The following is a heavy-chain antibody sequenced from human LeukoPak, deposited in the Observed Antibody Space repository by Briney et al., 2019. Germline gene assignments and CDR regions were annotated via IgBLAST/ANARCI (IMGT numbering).Heavy chain of an antibody. V-gene: IGHV4-38-2*02. CDR1: GYSLNNGYH. D-gene: IGHD2/OR15-2a*01. Sequence: SETLSLTSVVSGYSLNNGYHWAWIRQPPGKGLEWIPSIYFTDSTYYNPSLKSRVTMSVDTSKNQFSLKLTSVTAADTAIYYCARDFPLLSNNYFGMDVWGKGTTVTVSS. CDR3: ARDFPLLSNNYFGMDV. CDR2: IYFTDST. J-gene: IGHJ6*04.